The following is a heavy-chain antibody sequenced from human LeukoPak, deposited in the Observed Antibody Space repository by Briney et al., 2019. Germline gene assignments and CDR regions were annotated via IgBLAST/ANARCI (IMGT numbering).Heavy chain of an antibody. CDR1: GFTFSSHG. Sequence: KSGGSLRLSCAASGFTFSSHGMNWVRQAPGKGLEWVSSISSSSSYIYYADSVKGRFTISRDNAKNSLYLQMNSLRAEDTAVYYCARGFGWYATRRYYFDYWGQGTLVTVSS. CDR2: ISSSSSYI. J-gene: IGHJ4*02. V-gene: IGHV3-21*01. CDR3: ARGFGWYATRRYYFDY. D-gene: IGHD6-19*01.